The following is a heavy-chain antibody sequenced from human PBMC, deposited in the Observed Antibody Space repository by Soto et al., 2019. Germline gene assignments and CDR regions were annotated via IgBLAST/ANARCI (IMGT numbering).Heavy chain of an antibody. Sequence: PVTVAWQAAGYGSSCYHMHWVIKKTGQGLEWMGWIDPNSGGTNYAQKFQGWVTMTRDTSISTAYMELSRLRSDDTAVYFCARSKGDYATVELDYWGQGTLVTVSS. D-gene: IGHD4-17*01. CDR1: GYGSSCYH. CDR3: ARSKGDYATVELDY. J-gene: IGHJ4*02. CDR2: IDPNSGGT. V-gene: IGHV1-2*04.